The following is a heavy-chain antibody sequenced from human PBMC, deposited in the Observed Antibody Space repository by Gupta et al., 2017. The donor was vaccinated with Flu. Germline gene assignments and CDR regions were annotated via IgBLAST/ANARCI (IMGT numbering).Heavy chain of an antibody. CDR3: AQIYCGGEHCYPGYWYFDL. V-gene: IGHV3-49*04. CDR2: IRTTTYGGTA. J-gene: IGHJ2*01. D-gene: IGHD2-21*01. Sequence: DVLLVESGGGLVQPGRSLRLDCAASGVTFCDYPMAWVRQTTGKGLDWVGFIRTTTYGGTADYAASVQGRFTISRDDSNNIAYLQMISLKTDGTAVYYCAQIYCGGEHCYPGYWYFDLWGRGILVTVSS. CDR1: GVTFCDYP.